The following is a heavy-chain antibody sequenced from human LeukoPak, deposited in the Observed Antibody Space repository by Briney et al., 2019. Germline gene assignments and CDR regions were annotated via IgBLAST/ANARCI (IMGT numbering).Heavy chain of an antibody. CDR1: GFTFSSYE. J-gene: IGHJ6*04. CDR3: AELAITMIGGV. CDR2: ISSSGSTI. D-gene: IGHD3-10*02. Sequence: GGSLRLSCAASGFTFSSYEMNWVRQAPGKGLEWVSYISSSGSTIYYADSVKGRFTISRDNAKNSLYLQMNSLRAEDTAVYYCAELAITMIGGVWGKGTTVTVSS. V-gene: IGHV3-48*03.